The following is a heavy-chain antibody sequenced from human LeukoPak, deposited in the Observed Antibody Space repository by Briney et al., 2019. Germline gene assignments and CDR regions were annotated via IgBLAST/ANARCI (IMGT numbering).Heavy chain of an antibody. V-gene: IGHV3-48*03. Sequence: PGGSLRLSCAASGFTFSSYEMNWVRQAPGKGLEWVSYISSSGSTIYYADSVKGRFTISRDNAKNSLYLQMNSLRAEDTAVYYCARERGSGSYYYDYWGQGTLVTVSS. D-gene: IGHD1-26*01. CDR3: ARERGSGSYYYDY. CDR1: GFTFSSYE. CDR2: ISSSGSTI. J-gene: IGHJ4*02.